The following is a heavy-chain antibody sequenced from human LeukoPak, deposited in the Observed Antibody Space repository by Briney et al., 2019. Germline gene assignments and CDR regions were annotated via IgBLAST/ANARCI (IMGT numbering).Heavy chain of an antibody. D-gene: IGHD6-6*01. CDR2: IIPIFGTA. CDR3: ARDIAARLGYYYYGMDV. Sequence: SVKVSCKASGGTFSSYAISWVRQAPGQGLEWMGGIIPIFGTANYAQKFQGRVTITADETTSTAYMELSSLRSEDTAVYYCARDIAARLGYYYYGMDVWGQGTTVTVSS. CDR1: GGTFSSYA. J-gene: IGHJ6*02. V-gene: IGHV1-69*01.